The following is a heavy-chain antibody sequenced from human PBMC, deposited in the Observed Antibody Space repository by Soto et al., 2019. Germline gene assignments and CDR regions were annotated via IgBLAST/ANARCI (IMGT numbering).Heavy chain of an antibody. D-gene: IGHD3-22*01. V-gene: IGHV4-59*01. CDR2: LYYGRSA. J-gene: IGHJ4*02. Sequence: SETLSLTCAVSGDSISSYYCMWIRQPPGKGLESIGYLYYGRSANYNPSLKSRVTLSVDTSTNQCSLTLSSMTSLRSEDTAVYYCARDFSMVVVAPGYWGQGTLVTVSS. CDR1: GDSISSYY. CDR3: ARDFSMVVVAPGY.